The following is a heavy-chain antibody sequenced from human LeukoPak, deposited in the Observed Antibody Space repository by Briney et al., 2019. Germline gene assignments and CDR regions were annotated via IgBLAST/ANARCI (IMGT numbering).Heavy chain of an antibody. CDR3: ARCRSVDDYYYYYGMDV. J-gene: IGHJ6*02. V-gene: IGHV1-69*06. CDR2: IIPIFGTA. D-gene: IGHD4-23*01. CDR1: GGTFSSYA. Sequence: ASVKVSCKASGGTFSSYAISWVRQAPGQGLEWMGGIIPIFGTANYAQKFQGRVTITADKSTSTAYMELSSLRSEDTAVYYCARCRSVDDYYYYYGMDVWGQGTTVTVSS.